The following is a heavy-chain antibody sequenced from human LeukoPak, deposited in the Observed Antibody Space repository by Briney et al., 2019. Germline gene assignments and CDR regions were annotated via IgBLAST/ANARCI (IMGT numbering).Heavy chain of an antibody. J-gene: IGHJ4*02. D-gene: IGHD2-15*01. V-gene: IGHV3-9*03. CDR1: GFTFDDYA. CDR2: TSWNSGSI. CDR3: AKEACSGGSCYLLGWGGLDD. Sequence: GRSLRLSCAASGFTFDDYAMHWVRQAPGKGLEWVSGTSWNSGSIGYADSVKGRFTISRDNAKNSLYLQMNSLRAEDMALYYCAKEACSGGSCYLLGWGGLDDWGQGTLVTVSS.